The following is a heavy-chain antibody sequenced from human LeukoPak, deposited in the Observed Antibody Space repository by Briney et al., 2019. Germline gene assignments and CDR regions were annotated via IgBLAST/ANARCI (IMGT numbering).Heavy chain of an antibody. J-gene: IGHJ5*02. Sequence: SETLSLTCAGHGDSSSGHYWSWIRQPPGKGLEWIGEINHSGSTNYNPSLKSRVTIPVDTSKNRFSLKLSSVTAADTAVYYCARGGWRYCSSTSCPQYNLFDLSGHGTLVTVSS. CDR1: GDSSSGHY. D-gene: IGHD2-2*01. CDR3: ARGGWRYCSSTSCPQYNLFDL. CDR2: INHSGST. V-gene: IGHV4-34*01.